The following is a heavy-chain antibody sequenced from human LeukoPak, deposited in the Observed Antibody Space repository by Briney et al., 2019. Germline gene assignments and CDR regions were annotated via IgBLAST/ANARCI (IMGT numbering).Heavy chain of an antibody. Sequence: GGSLRLSCEASGFTLNNYNMNWVRQAPGKGLEWVANIKQDGSEKYYVDSVKGRFTIPRDNAENSLYLHMNSLRAEDTAVYYCAREEMGGTTRSGALTWGQGTLVTVSS. D-gene: IGHD1-14*01. J-gene: IGHJ5*02. CDR1: GFTLNNYN. CDR2: IKQDGSEK. CDR3: AREEMGGTTRSGALT. V-gene: IGHV3-7*01.